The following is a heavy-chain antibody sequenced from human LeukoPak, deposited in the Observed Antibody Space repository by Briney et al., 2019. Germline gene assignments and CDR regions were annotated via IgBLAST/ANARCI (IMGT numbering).Heavy chain of an antibody. Sequence: SETLSLTCTVSGGPISSSSYYWGWIRQPPGKGLEWIGSIYYSGSTYYNPSLKSRVTISVDTSKNQFSLKLSSVTAADTAVYYCAREDSSSSDFDYWGQGTLVTASS. CDR1: GGPISSSSYY. D-gene: IGHD6-13*01. J-gene: IGHJ4*02. CDR2: IYYSGST. V-gene: IGHV4-39*02. CDR3: AREDSSSSDFDY.